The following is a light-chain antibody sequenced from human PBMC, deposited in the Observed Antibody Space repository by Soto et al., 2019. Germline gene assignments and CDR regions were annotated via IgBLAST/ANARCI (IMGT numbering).Light chain of an antibody. CDR2: GAS. CDR1: QSVSSSY. CDR3: QQRSNWPPIT. V-gene: IGKV3D-20*02. J-gene: IGKJ5*01. Sequence: EIVLTQSPGTLSLSPGERATLSCRAIQSVSSSYLAWYQQKPGQAPRLLIYGASNRATGIPARFSGSGSGTDFTLTISSLEPEDFAVYYCQQRSNWPPITFGQGTRLEIK.